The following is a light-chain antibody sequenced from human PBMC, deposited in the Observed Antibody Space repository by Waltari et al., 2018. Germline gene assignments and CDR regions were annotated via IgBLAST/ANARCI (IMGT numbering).Light chain of an antibody. CDR1: SGDGGNSNL. CDR3: SSYAAYNTVI. V-gene: IGLV2-23*02. J-gene: IGLJ2*01. CDR2: GVN. Sequence: QSTLTQPASVSGSLGQSLTIPCLGTSGDGGNSNLLSWYQQHPGKAPKFMIYGVNKRPSGVSNRFSGSKSGNTASLTISGLQGEDEAIYFCSSYAAYNTVIFGGGTKVTVL.